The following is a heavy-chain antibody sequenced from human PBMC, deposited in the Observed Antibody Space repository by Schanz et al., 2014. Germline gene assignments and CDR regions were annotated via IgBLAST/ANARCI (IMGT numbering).Heavy chain of an antibody. J-gene: IGHJ4*02. D-gene: IGHD5-12*01. Sequence: QVHLVQSGAEVKRPGASVKVSCKASEYSFTSYSMHWVRQAPGQRPEWMGWINTGSGDTKYSQNFQGRVAITRDTFASTAYMELSSLRSEDTAVYSCARGIGGYGANNYFDYWGQGTLVTVSS. CDR2: INTGSGDT. CDR1: EYSFTSYS. CDR3: ARGIGGYGANNYFDY. V-gene: IGHV1-3*04.